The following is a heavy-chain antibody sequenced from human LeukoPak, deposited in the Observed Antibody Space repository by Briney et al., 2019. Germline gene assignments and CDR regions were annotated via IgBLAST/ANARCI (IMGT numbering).Heavy chain of an antibody. J-gene: IGHJ4*02. CDR3: AIGGDSSTSCYRCFDY. V-gene: IGHV5-51*01. CDR2: LYPDDYDT. CDR1: GYRFTSYW. D-gene: IGHD2-2*02. Sequence: GESLKISCKGFGYRFTSYWIGWVRQMPGKGLEWMGLLYPDDYDTRYSPSFQGQVTISADKSISTAYLQWSSLKASDTAMYFCAIGGDSSTSCYRCFDYWGQGTLVTVSS.